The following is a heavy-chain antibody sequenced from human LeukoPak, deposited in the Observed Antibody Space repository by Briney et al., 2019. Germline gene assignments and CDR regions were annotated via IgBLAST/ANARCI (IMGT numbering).Heavy chain of an antibody. D-gene: IGHD1-26*01. CDR2: INHSGST. J-gene: IGHJ4*02. CDR3: ARERSDVDY. CDR1: GGSFSGYY. V-gene: IGHV4-34*01. Sequence: SETLSLTCAVYGGSFSGYYWSWIRQPPGKGLEWIGEINHSGSTNYNPSLKSRVTISVDTSKNQFSLRLSSATAADTAVYYCARERSDVDYWGQGTLVTVSS.